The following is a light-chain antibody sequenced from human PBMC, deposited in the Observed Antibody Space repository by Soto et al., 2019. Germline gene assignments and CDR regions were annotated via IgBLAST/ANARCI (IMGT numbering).Light chain of an antibody. Sequence: QSALTQPPSVSGSPGQSVTISCTGTSSDFGSYNRVSWYQRPPGTGPKLMIYEVSNRPSGVPDRFSGSKSGNTASLTISGLQAEDEAEYYCQSYHSTLSARYVFGTGTKVTVL. CDR1: SSDFGSYNR. CDR3: QSYHSTLSARYV. CDR2: EVS. V-gene: IGLV2-18*02. J-gene: IGLJ1*01.